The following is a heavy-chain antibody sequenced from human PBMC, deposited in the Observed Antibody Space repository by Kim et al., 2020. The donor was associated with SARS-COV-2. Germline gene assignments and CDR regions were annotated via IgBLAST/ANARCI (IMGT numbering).Heavy chain of an antibody. V-gene: IGHV3-7*01. CDR3: ANSLSIAVAGTNAFDI. CDR2: IKQDGSEK. Sequence: GGSLRLSCAASGFTFSSYWMSWVRQAPGKGLEWVANIKQDGSEKYYVDSVKGRFTISRDNAKNSLYLQMNSLRAEDTAVYYCANSLSIAVAGTNAFDIWGQGTMVTVSS. CDR1: GFTFSSYW. D-gene: IGHD6-19*01. J-gene: IGHJ3*02.